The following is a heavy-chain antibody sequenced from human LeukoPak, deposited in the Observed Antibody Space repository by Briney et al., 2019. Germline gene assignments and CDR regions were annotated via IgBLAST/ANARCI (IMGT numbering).Heavy chain of an antibody. Sequence: PSETLSLTCAVYGGSFSGYYWSWIRQPPGKGLEWIGTINHSGSSNCNPSLKSRVTISLDTSRNQFSLNLTSVTAADTAVYYCVRDSSAYSSSSLTWFDPWGQGTLVTVST. D-gene: IGHD6-6*01. J-gene: IGHJ5*02. CDR3: VRDSSAYSSSSLTWFDP. CDR2: INHSGSS. V-gene: IGHV4-34*01. CDR1: GGSFSGYY.